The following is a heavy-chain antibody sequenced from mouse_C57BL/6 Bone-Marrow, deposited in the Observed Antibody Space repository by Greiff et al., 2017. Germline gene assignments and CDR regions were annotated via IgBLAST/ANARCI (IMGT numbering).Heavy chain of an antibody. CDR2: IWSGGST. CDR3: ASYYRDAMDY. V-gene: IGHV2-2*01. J-gene: IGHJ4*01. D-gene: IGHD2-14*01. CDR1: GFSLTSYG. Sequence: VQGVESGPGLVQPSQSLSITCTVSGFSLTSYGVPWVRQSPGKGLEWLGVIWSGGSTDYNAAFISRLSISKDNSKSQVFFKMNSLQADDTAIYYCASYYRDAMDYWGQGTSVTVSS.